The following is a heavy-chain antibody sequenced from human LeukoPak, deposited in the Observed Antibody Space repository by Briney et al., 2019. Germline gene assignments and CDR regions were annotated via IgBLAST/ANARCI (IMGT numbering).Heavy chain of an antibody. V-gene: IGHV4-59*01. J-gene: IGHJ6*04. CDR2: IYYSGST. CDR3: ARGVRFFHYGMDV. D-gene: IGHD3-3*01. Sequence: PSETLSLTCIVSGGSLNSYYWSWIRQPPGKGLEWIGYIYYSGSTNYNPSLKSRVTISADTSKNQFSLKLSSVTAADTAVYYCARGVRFFHYGMDVWGTGTTVTVSS. CDR1: GGSLNSYY.